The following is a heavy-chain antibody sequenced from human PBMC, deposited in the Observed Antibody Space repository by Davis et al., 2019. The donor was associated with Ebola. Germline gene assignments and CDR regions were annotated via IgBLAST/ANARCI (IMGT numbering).Heavy chain of an antibody. CDR2: INHSGST. D-gene: IGHD2-15*01. CDR1: GGSFSGYY. CDR3: ARGQVVWPRFDP. V-gene: IGHV4-34*01. Sequence: SETLSLTCAVYGGSFSGYYWSWIRQPPGNGLEWIGEINHSGSTNYNPSLKSRVTISVDTSKNQFSLKLSSVTAADTAVYYCARGQVVWPRFDPWGQGTLVTVSS. J-gene: IGHJ5*02.